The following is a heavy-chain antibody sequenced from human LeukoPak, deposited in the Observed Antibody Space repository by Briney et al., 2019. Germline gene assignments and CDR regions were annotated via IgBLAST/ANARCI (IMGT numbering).Heavy chain of an antibody. CDR3: GSSVVAAIDY. V-gene: IGHV3-33*01. CDR2: IWYDGSNK. Sequence: GGSLRLSCAASHFTFSKYIMHWVRQAPGKGLEWVAVIWYDGSNKYYADSVKGRFTISRDNSKNTLYLQMNSLRAEDTAVYYCGSSVVAAIDYWGQGTLVTVSS. J-gene: IGHJ4*02. CDR1: HFTFSKYI. D-gene: IGHD2-15*01.